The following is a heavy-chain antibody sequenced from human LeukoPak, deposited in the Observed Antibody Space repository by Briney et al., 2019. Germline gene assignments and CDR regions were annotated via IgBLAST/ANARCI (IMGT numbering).Heavy chain of an antibody. V-gene: IGHV1-18*01. CDR3: ARVVVPAAMGYYYYMDV. J-gene: IGHJ6*03. CDR2: ISAYNGNT. D-gene: IGHD2-2*01. Sequence: ASVKVSCKASGYTFSSYDISWVRQAPGQGLEWMGWISAYNGNTNYAQKLQGRVTMTTDTSTSTAYLELRSLRSDDTAVYYCARVVVPAAMGYYYYMDVWGKGTTVTVSS. CDR1: GYTFSSYD.